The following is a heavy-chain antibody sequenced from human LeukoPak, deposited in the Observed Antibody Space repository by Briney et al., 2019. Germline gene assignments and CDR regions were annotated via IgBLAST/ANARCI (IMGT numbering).Heavy chain of an antibody. Sequence: ASVKVSCKASGYTFTGYYMHWVRQAPGQGLEWMGWINPNSGGTNYAQKFQGRVTMTRDTSISTAYMELSRLRSDDTAVYYCARLLGTYYYYGMDVWGQGTMVTVSS. V-gene: IGHV1-2*02. J-gene: IGHJ6*02. CDR2: INPNSGGT. CDR1: GYTFTGYY. CDR3: ARLLGTYYYYGMDV. D-gene: IGHD7-27*01.